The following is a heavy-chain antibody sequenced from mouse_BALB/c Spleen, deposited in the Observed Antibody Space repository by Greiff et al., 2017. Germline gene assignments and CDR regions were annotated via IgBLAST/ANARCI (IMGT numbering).Heavy chain of an antibody. V-gene: IGHV1S56*01. CDR2: IYPGNVNT. D-gene: IGHD1-1*01. J-gene: IGHJ1*01. Sequence: VQLQQSGPELVKPGASVRISCKASGYTFTSYYIHWVKQRPGQGLEWIGWIYPGNVNTKYNEKFKGKATLTADKSSSTAYMQLSSLTSEDSAVYFCARSGYYGSYWYFDVWGAGTTVTVSS. CDR3: ARSGYYGSYWYFDV. CDR1: GYTFTSYY.